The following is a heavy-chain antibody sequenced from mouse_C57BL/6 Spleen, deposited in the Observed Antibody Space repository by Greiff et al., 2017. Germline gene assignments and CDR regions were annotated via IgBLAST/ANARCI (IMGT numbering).Heavy chain of an antibody. V-gene: IGHV1-52*01. CDR3: VVYDYDGRGFDY. D-gene: IGHD2-4*01. CDR2: IDPSDSET. Sequence: QVQLQQPGAELVRPGSSVKLSCKASGYTFTSYWMHWVKQRPIQGLEWIGNIDPSDSETHYNQKFKDKATMTVDKYSSPAYMQLSSLTSEDSAVYYCVVYDYDGRGFDYWGPGTTLTVSS. CDR1: GYTFTSYW. J-gene: IGHJ2*01.